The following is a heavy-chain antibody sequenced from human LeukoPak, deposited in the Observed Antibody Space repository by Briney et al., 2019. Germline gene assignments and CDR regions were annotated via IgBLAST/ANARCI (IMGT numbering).Heavy chain of an antibody. CDR2: ISYDGSNK. D-gene: IGHD3-16*01. J-gene: IGHJ6*03. CDR1: GFTFSSYG. Sequence: GGSLRLSCAASGFTFSSYGMHWVRQAPGKGLEWVAVISYDGSNKYYADSVKGRFTISRDNSKNTLYLQMNSLRAEDTAVYYCAKDLMGYMDVWGKGTTVTVSS. CDR3: AKDLMGYMDV. V-gene: IGHV3-30*18.